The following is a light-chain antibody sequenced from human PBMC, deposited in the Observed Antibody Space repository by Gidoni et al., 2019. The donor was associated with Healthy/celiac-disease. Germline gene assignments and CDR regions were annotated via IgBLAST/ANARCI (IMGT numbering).Light chain of an antibody. J-gene: IGLJ2*01. CDR1: RSEVGSYNL. Sequence: QSALTQPASVAGSPGQSIPISCTGTRSEVGSYNLVSWYQQHPGKAHKLMIYEGRKRPSGVSNRFSGSKSGNTASLTISGLQAEDEADYFCCSYAGSSTFVFGGGTTLTVL. V-gene: IGLV2-23*03. CDR3: CSYAGSSTFV. CDR2: EGR.